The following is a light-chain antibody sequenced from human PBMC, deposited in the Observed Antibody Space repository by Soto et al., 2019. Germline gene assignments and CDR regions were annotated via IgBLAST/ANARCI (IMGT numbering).Light chain of an antibody. J-gene: IGLJ3*02. Sequence: QPVLTQPASVSGSPGQSITVSCTGTSSDVGGYSLVSWYHQNPGKAPKLVIYEGSKRPSGVSNRLSGSKSGNTASLTISGLQPEDEGDYYCCSYAGSYSLGVFGGGTKLTVL. V-gene: IGLV2-23*01. CDR2: EGS. CDR1: SSDVGGYSL. CDR3: CSYAGSYSLGV.